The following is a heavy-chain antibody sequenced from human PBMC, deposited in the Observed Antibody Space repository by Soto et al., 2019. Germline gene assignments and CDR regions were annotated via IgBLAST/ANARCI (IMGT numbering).Heavy chain of an antibody. J-gene: IGHJ5*02. CDR3: VRDGTKTLRDWFDP. CDR2: IYATGTT. Sequence: SETLSLTCTVSGASISGFYWSWIRKSAGKGLEWIGRIYATGTTDYNPSRKSRVMMSVDTSKKQFSLKLRSVTAADTAVYYCVRDGTKTLRDWFDPWGQGISVTVAS. CDR1: GASISGFY. D-gene: IGHD1-1*01. V-gene: IGHV4-4*07.